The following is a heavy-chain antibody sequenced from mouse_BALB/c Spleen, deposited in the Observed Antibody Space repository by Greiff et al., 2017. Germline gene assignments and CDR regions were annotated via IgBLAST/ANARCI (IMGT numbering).Heavy chain of an antibody. V-gene: IGHV1S81*02. CDR2: INPSNGRT. J-gene: IGHJ3*01. CDR1: GYTFTSYW. Sequence: QVQLQQSGAELVKPGASVKLSCKASGYTFTSYWMHWVKQRPGQGLEWIGEINPSNGRTNYNEKFKSKTTLTVDKSSSTAYMQLSSLTSEDSAVYCCARISGFDYWGQGTLVTVSA. CDR3: ARISGFDY.